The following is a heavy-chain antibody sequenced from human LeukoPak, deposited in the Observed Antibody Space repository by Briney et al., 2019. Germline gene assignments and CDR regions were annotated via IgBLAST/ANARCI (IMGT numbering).Heavy chain of an antibody. CDR3: ARSIHDYGDYRPFWY. CDR1: GGIFISYA. V-gene: IGHV1-69*05. CDR2: IIPIFGTA. D-gene: IGHD4-17*01. Sequence: GASVKVSCKASGGIFISYAISWVRQAPGQGLEWMGRIIPIFGTANYAQKFQGRVTITTDESTSTAYMELSSLRSEDTAVYYCARSIHDYGDYRPFWYWGQGTLVTVSS. J-gene: IGHJ4*02.